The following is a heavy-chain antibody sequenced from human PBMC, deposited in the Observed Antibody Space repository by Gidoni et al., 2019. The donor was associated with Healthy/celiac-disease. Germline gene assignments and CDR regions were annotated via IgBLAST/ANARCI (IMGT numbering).Heavy chain of an antibody. J-gene: IGHJ4*02. V-gene: IGHV4-4*02. CDR2: ST. Sequence: STNYNPSLKSRVTISVDKSKNQFSLKLSSVTAADTAVYYCARFAPGAYYFDYWGQGTLVTVSS. D-gene: IGHD3-10*01. CDR3: ARFAPGAYYFDY.